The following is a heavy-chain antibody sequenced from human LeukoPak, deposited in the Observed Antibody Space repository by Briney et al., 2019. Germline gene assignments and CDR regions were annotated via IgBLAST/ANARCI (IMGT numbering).Heavy chain of an antibody. CDR2: IIPIFGTA. CDR1: GGTFSSYA. J-gene: IGHJ5*02. V-gene: IGHV1-69*05. D-gene: IGHD6-6*01. CDR3: AGRLAARGGWFDP. Sequence: SVKVSCKASGGTFSSYAISWVRQAPGQGLEWMGGIIPIFGTANYAQKFQGRVTITTDESTSTAYMELSSLRSEDTAVYYCAGRLAARGGWFDPWGQGTLVTVSS.